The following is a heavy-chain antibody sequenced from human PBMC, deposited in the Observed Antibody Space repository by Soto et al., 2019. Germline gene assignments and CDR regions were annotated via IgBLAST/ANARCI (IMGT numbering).Heavy chain of an antibody. V-gene: IGHV4-59*08. J-gene: IGHJ4*02. D-gene: IGHD3-22*01. CDR1: GGSFSPNY. Sequence: SETLSLTCTVSGGSFSPNYWSWIRQHPGKGLEWIGYIYYTGSTYYNPSLKSRVTISVDTSKNQFSLKLDSVTAADTAVYFCERHSIWLLLSDYWGQGSLVTVSS. CDR2: IYYTGST. CDR3: ERHSIWLLLSDY.